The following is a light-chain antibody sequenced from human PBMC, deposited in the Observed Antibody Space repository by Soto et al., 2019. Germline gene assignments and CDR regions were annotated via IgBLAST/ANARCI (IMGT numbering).Light chain of an antibody. Sequence: QSALTQPASVSGCPGQSITISCTGSSSDVGGYNYVSWYQHQPGKAPKLMIYEVNNRPSGVYNRFSSSKSVNTSYLTISGLQAEDEGDYYCASYTSSTTRVFGTGTQATVL. CDR2: EVN. CDR1: SSDVGGYNY. J-gene: IGLJ1*01. V-gene: IGLV2-14*01. CDR3: ASYTSSTTRV.